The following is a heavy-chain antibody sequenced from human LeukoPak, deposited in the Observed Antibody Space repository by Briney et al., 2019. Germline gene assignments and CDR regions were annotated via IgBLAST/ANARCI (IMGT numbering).Heavy chain of an antibody. CDR1: GYTFTSYG. J-gene: IGHJ4*02. CDR3: ARALYSSGWSGVYFDY. D-gene: IGHD6-19*01. V-gene: IGHV1-18*01. CDR2: ISAYNGNT. Sequence: ASVEVSCKASGYTFTSYGISWVRQAPGQGLEWMGWISAYNGNTNYAQKLQGRVTMTTDTSTSTAYMELRSLRSDDTAVYYCARALYSSGWSGVYFDYWGQGTLVTVSS.